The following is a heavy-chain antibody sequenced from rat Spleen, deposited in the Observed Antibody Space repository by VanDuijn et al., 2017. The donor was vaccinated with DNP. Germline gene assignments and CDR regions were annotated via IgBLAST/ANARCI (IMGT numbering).Heavy chain of an antibody. V-gene: IGHV2-47*01. J-gene: IGHJ2*01. Sequence: VQLVESGGGLVQPKESLKISCAASGFTFSNAAMYWVRQAPGKGLEWMGVIWSNGGTDYNSAIKSRLSISRDTSKSQVFLKMNSLQTEDTAMYFCARSGYGGPDYWGQGVMVTVSS. CDR1: GFTFSNAA. CDR3: ARSGYGGPDY. CDR2: IWSNGGT. D-gene: IGHD1-11*01.